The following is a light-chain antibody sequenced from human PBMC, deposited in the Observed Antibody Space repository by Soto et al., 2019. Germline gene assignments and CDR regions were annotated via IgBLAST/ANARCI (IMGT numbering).Light chain of an antibody. V-gene: IGLV2-14*01. Sequence: QSALTQPASVSGSPGQSITISCTGTSSDVGGYKYVSWYQQDPGKAPKLMIYEVSNRPSGVSNRFSGSKSGNTASLTISGLQAEDEAGYYCSSYTSSSTLVFGGGTKVTVL. CDR2: EVS. CDR3: SSYTSSSTLV. CDR1: SSDVGGYKY. J-gene: IGLJ2*01.